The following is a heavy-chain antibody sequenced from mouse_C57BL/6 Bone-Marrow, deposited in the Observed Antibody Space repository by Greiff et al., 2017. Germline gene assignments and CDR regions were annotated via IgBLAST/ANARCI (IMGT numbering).Heavy chain of an antibody. CDR2: IDPSDSYT. Sequence: QVQLQQPGAELVKPGASVKLSCKASGYTFTSYWMQWVKQRPGQGLEWIGEIDPSDSYTNSNQKFTGKATLTVDTSSSTDYMQLSSQTYEDSAVYYCTVLLCYWGQRTSVTSSS. J-gene: IGHJ4*01. CDR1: GYTFTSYW. CDR3: TVLLCY. D-gene: IGHD2-1*01. V-gene: IGHV1-50*01.